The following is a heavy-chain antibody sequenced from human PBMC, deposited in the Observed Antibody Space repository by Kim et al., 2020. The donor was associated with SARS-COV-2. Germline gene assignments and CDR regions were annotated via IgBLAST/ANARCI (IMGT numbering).Heavy chain of an antibody. J-gene: IGHJ4*01. CDR3: ARDSEPYYDFWSGFFGY. Sequence: SVKVSCKASGGTFSSYAISWVRQAPGQGLEWMGRIIPILGIANYAQKFQGRVTITADKSTSTAYMELSSLRSEDTAVYYCARDSEPYYDFWSGFFGYWG. D-gene: IGHD3-3*01. CDR2: IIPILGIA. CDR1: GGTFSSYA. V-gene: IGHV1-69*04.